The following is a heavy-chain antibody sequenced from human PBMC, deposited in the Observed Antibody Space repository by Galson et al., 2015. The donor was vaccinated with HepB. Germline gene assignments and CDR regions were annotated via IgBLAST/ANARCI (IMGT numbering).Heavy chain of an antibody. CDR2: ISVYNGNT. Sequence: SVKVSCKASGYTFTSYGISWVRQAPGQGLEWMGWISVYNGNTNYAQKLQGRVTMTTDTSTSTAYMELRSLRSDDTAVYYCARDHYDNSPGAFDIWGQGTMVTVSS. CDR1: GYTFTSYG. V-gene: IGHV1-18*01. CDR3: ARDHYDNSPGAFDI. D-gene: IGHD3-22*01. J-gene: IGHJ3*02.